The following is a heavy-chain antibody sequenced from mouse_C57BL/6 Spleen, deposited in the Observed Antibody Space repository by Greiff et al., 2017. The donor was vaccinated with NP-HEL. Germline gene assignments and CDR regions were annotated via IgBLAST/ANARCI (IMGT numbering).Heavy chain of an antibody. CDR2: INPSNGGT. CDR3: AGEMITRAWFAY. D-gene: IGHD2-4*01. CDR1: GYTFTSYW. Sequence: VQLKQPGTELVKPGASVKLSCKASGYTFTSYWMHWVKQRPGQGLEWIGNINPSNGGTNYTEKFKSKATLTVDKSSSTAYMQLSSLTSEDSAVYYCAGEMITRAWFAYWGQGTLVTVSA. J-gene: IGHJ3*01. V-gene: IGHV1-53*01.